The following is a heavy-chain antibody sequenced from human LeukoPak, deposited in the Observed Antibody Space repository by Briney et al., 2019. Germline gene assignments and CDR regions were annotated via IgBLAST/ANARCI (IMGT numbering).Heavy chain of an antibody. CDR2: ISYDGSNK. Sequence: PGGSLTLSCAASGFTFSSYSMNWVRQAPGKGLEWVAVISYDGSNKYYADSVKGRFTISRDNSKNTLYLQMNSLRAEDTAVYYCATRGYSSSWHFDYWGQGTLVTVSS. J-gene: IGHJ4*02. D-gene: IGHD6-13*01. CDR1: GFTFSSYS. CDR3: ATRGYSSSWHFDY. V-gene: IGHV3-30*03.